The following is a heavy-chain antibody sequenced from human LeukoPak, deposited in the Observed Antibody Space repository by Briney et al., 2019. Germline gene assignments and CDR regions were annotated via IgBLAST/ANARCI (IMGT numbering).Heavy chain of an antibody. J-gene: IGHJ4*02. CDR2: IYPRDGST. CDR3: ARDQEGFDY. V-gene: IGHV1-46*01. Sequence: ASVTASCTASGYTFTNNYLHWVRQAPGQGLEWMGMIYPRDGSTSYAQNFQGRVTVTRDTSTTTVHMELRGLRSEDTAVYYCARDQEGFDYWGQGTVVTVSS. CDR1: GYTFTNNY.